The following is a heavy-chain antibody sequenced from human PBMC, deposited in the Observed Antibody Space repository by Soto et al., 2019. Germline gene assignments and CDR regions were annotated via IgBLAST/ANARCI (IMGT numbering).Heavy chain of an antibody. J-gene: IGHJ4*02. CDR1: GFTFRSYG. V-gene: IGHV3-33*01. D-gene: IGHD3-10*01. CDR3: ARVTYYYGSGSYYSLDY. Sequence: GGSLRLSCAASGFTFRSYGMHWVRQAPGKGLEWVAVIWYDGSNKYYADSVKGRFTISRDNSKNTLYLQMNSLRAEDTAVYYCARVTYYYGSGSYYSLDYWGQGTLVTVSS. CDR2: IWYDGSNK.